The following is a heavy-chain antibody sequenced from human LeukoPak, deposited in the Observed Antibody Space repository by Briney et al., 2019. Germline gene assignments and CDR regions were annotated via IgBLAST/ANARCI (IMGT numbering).Heavy chain of an antibody. CDR1: GGSFGRYA. D-gene: IGHD5-18*01. CDR3: ARSQGYSYGSSY. V-gene: IGHV1-69*13. J-gene: IGHJ4*02. Sequence: SVKLSCTAPGGSFGRYAIHWVRQAPGQGLEWMGGIVPILGTANYAQKFQGRVTITADDSTGTAYMELTSLRSADTAVYYCARSQGYSYGSSYWGQGTLVTVSS. CDR2: IVPILGTA.